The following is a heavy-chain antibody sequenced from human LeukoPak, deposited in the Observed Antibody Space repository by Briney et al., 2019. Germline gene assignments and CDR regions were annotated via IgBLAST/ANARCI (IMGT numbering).Heavy chain of an antibody. CDR1: GYTFTGYY. D-gene: IGHD3-3*01. V-gene: IGHV1-2*02. J-gene: IGHJ4*02. Sequence: GASVKVSCKASGYTFTGYYMHWVRQAPGQGLEWMGWINPNSGGTKYAQKFQGRVTMTRDTSISTAYMELSRLRSDDTAVYYCARDKGVWSGYFYYWGQGTLVTVSS. CDR2: INPNSGGT. CDR3: ARDKGVWSGYFYY.